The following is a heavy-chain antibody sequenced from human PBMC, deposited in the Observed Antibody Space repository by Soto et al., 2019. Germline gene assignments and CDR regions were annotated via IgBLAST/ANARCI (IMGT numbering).Heavy chain of an antibody. CDR2: ISGSGGST. Sequence: EVQLLESGGGLVQPGGSLRLSCAASGFTFSSNAMGWVRQAPGKGLEWVSAISGSGGSTYYADSVKGRFTISRDNSKNTLYMQMNRLRAEDTAVYYCAKDRRRLHLGELWPPISRDYYYYMDVWGKGTTVTVSS. V-gene: IGHV3-23*01. CDR1: GFTFSSNA. D-gene: IGHD3-16*01. J-gene: IGHJ6*03. CDR3: AKDRRRLHLGELWPPISRDYYYYMDV.